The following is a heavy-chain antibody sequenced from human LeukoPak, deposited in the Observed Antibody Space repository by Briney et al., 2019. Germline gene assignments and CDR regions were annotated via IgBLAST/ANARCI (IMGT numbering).Heavy chain of an antibody. D-gene: IGHD3-10*01. CDR2: INHSGST. J-gene: IGHJ4*02. Sequence: SETLSLTCAVYGGSFSGYYWSWIRQPPGKGLEWIGEINHSGSTNYNPSLKSRVTISVDRSKNQFSLKLSSVTAADTAVYYYARDPIRHYYASGSPDYWGQGTLVTVSS. CDR1: GGSFSGYY. CDR3: ARDPIRHYYASGSPDY. V-gene: IGHV4-34*01.